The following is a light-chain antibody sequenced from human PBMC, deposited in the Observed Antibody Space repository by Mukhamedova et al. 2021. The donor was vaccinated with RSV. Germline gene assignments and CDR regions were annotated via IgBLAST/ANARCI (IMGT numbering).Light chain of an antibody. Sequence: WYQRRVHGKAPKLLIYRVSSLQTGVTSLFSGSESGTDFTLTISSLQPDDVATYYCQQYSFGQGTKREIK. CDR2: RVS. CDR3: QQYS. V-gene: IGKV1-27*01. J-gene: IGKJ2*03.